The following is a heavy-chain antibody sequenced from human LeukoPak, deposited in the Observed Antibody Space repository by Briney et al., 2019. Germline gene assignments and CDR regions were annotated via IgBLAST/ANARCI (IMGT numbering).Heavy chain of an antibody. D-gene: IGHD2-2*01. Sequence: GASVKVSCKASGYTFTGYYMHWVRQAPGQGLEWMGWINPNSGGTNYAQKFQGRVTMTRDTSISTAYMELSRLRSDDTAVYYCARNGYGSNPDLKLFDYWGQGTLVTVSS. J-gene: IGHJ4*02. V-gene: IGHV1-2*02. CDR2: INPNSGGT. CDR1: GYTFTGYY. CDR3: ARNGYGSNPDLKLFDY.